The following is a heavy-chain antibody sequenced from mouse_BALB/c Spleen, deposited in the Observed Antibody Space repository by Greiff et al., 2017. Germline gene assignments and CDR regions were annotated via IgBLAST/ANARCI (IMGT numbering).Heavy chain of an antibody. V-gene: IGHV1-14*01. CDR1: GYTFTSYV. CDR3: ARSAWFAY. J-gene: IGHJ3*01. CDR2: INPYNGGT. Sequence: VQLQQSGPELVKPGASVKMSCKASGYTFTSYVMHWVKQKPGQGLEWIGYINPYNGGTSYNQKFKGKATLTVDKSSSTAFMHLNSLTSEDSAVYYCARSAWFAYWGQGTLVTVSA.